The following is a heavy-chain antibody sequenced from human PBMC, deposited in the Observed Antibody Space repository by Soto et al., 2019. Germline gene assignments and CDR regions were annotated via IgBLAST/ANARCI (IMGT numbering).Heavy chain of an antibody. J-gene: IGHJ4*02. D-gene: IGHD5-12*01. CDR3: ANIVSTNFAS. CDR1: GGSISTNGRY. Sequence: QVQLQESGPGLVKPSQTLSLTCTVSGGSISTNGRYWSWFRQHPGKGLEWIGYIYYTGDTYYNPSLKSRLTISLDTSNNQFSLRLSSVTAADTAVYYCANIVSTNFASWGRGTLVTVSS. V-gene: IGHV4-31*03. CDR2: IYYTGDT.